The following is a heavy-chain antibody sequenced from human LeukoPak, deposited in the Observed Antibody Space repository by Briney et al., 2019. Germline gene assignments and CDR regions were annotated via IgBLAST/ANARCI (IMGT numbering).Heavy chain of an antibody. CDR3: AREDGTTNNWFDP. CDR1: GGSITSGGYY. Sequence: SQTLSLTCTVSGGSITSGGYYWSWIRQHPGKGLEWIGNLHYSGNTYYNPSLKSQATISVDTSKNQFSLKLSSVTAADTAVYYCAREDGTTNNWFDPWGQGTLVTVSS. CDR2: LHYSGNT. D-gene: IGHD1-1*01. V-gene: IGHV4-31*01. J-gene: IGHJ5*02.